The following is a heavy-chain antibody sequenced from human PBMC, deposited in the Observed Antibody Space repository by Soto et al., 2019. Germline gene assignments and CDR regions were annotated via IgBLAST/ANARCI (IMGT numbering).Heavy chain of an antibody. V-gene: IGHV3-72*01. CDR3: VRATYFSDSSGYTRCLDY. Sequence: PGGSLRLSCGTSGFVMSNYWMSWVRQAPGKGLEWVGRSRDKPQGYSTAYAASVKGRFTTSRDESKNSAYLQMNSLKTEDTAVYYCVRATYFSDSSGYTRCLDYRGQGTLVTGSS. J-gene: IGHJ4*02. CDR1: GFVMSNYW. CDR2: SRDKPQGYST. D-gene: IGHD3-22*01.